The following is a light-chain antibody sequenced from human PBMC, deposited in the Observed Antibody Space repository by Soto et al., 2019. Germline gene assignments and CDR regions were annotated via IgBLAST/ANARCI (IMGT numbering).Light chain of an antibody. V-gene: IGKV3-11*01. CDR3: QQSNNHPIS. J-gene: IGKJ5*01. Sequence: EIVLTQSPATLSLSPGERATLSCRASQSVSSYLAWYQQKPGQAPRLLIYDASNRATGIPARFSGSGSGTDFTLTISSLQPEDFATYYCQQSNNHPISFGQGTRLEIK. CDR2: DAS. CDR1: QSVSSY.